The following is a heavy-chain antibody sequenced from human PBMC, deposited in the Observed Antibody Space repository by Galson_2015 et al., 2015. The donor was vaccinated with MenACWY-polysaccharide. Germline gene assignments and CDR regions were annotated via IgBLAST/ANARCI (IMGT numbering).Heavy chain of an antibody. CDR3: ARGDWTHYYDSSGYDAFDI. Sequence: SVKVSCKASGYTFTSYDINWVRQATGQGLEWMGWMNPNSGNTGYAQKFQGRVTMTRNTSISTAYMELSSLRSEDTAVYYRARGDWTHYYDSSGYDAFDIWGQGTMVTVSS. J-gene: IGHJ3*02. CDR2: MNPNSGNT. D-gene: IGHD3-22*01. V-gene: IGHV1-8*01. CDR1: GYTFTSYD.